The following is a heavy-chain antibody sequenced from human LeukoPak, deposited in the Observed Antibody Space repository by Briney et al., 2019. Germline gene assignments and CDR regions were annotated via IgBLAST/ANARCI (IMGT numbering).Heavy chain of an antibody. D-gene: IGHD3-22*01. CDR1: GGTFSSYA. CDR3: AASDSNGYYYLGFGF. CDR2: IIPIFGTA. V-gene: IGHV1-69*13. Sequence: ASVKVSCKASGGTFSSYAISWVRQAPGQGLEWMGGIIPIFGTANYAQKFQGRVTITADESTSTAYMELSSLRSEDTAVYYCAASDSNGYYYLGFGFWGQGTLVTVSS. J-gene: IGHJ4*02.